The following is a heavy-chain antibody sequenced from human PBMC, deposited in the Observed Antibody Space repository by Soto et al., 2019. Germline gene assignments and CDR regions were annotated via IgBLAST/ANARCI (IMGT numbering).Heavy chain of an antibody. V-gene: IGHV3-23*01. CDR2: ISGSGGST. Sequence: AGGSLRLSCAASGFTFSSYAMSWVRQAPGKGLEWVSAISGSGGSTYYADSVKGRFTIPRDNSKNTLYLQMNSLRAEDTAVYYCAKVHDILTGPQEGVYWGQGTLVTVSS. J-gene: IGHJ4*02. CDR1: GFTFSSYA. CDR3: AKVHDILTGPQEGVY. D-gene: IGHD3-9*01.